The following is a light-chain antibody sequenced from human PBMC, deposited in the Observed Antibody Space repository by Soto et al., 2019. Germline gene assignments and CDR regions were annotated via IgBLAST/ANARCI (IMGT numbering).Light chain of an antibody. CDR2: WSS. CDR3: MQGRQLPAT. J-gene: IGKJ5*01. CDR1: QSLLYSTGNNH. Sequence: DIVMTQSPLSLSVTPGEPASISCRSSQSLLYSTGNNHLDWYLQKPGQSPQLLIYWSSNRASGVPERFSGSGSGTDFTLKISRVEADDVGVYYCMQGRQLPATFGQGTRLDIK. V-gene: IGKV2-28*01.